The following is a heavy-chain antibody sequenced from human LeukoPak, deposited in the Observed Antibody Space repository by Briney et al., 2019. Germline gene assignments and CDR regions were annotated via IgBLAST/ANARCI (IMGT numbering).Heavy chain of an antibody. V-gene: IGHV1-2*02. CDR2: INPNSGGT. D-gene: IGHD2-2*02. J-gene: IGHJ4*02. Sequence: GASVKVSCKASGYTFTGYYMHWVRQAPGQGLEWMGWINPNSGGTNYAQKFQGRVTMTRDTSISTAYMEQSRLRSDDTAVYYCARAPRVGYQLLYSSDYWGQGTLVTVSS. CDR1: GYTFTGYY. CDR3: ARAPRVGYQLLYSSDY.